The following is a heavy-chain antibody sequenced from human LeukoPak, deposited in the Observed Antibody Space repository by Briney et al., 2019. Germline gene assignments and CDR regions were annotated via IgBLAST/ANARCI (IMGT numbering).Heavy chain of an antibody. D-gene: IGHD1-26*01. CDR1: GYTFTSYY. CDR2: INPSGGST. CDR3: ARARPIVGATLIYNWFDP. Sequence: GSSVKVSCKASGYTFTSYYMHWVRQAPGQGLEWMGIINPSGGSTSYAQKFQGRVTMTRDTSTSTVYMELSSLRSEDTAVYYCARARPIVGATLIYNWFDPWGQGTLVTVSS. V-gene: IGHV1-46*01. J-gene: IGHJ5*02.